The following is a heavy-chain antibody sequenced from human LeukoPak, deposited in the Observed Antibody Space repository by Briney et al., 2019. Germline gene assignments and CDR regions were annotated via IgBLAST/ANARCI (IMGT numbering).Heavy chain of an antibody. CDR1: GFTFSIYT. Sequence: SGGSLRLSCEASGFTFSIYTMNWVRQAPGKGLEWVSIISAGSRHIYYADSVRGRFTISRDDAKNSLYLQMNTLRAEDTAVYYCARVGATYYYYYMDVWGKGTTVTVSS. D-gene: IGHD1-26*01. V-gene: IGHV3-21*01. J-gene: IGHJ6*03. CDR2: ISAGSRHI. CDR3: ARVGATYYYYYMDV.